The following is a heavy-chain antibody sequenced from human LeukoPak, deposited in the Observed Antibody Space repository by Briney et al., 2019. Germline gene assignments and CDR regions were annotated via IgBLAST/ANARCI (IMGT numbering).Heavy chain of an antibody. CDR2: IYYSGSI. CDR3: ARENPSGYYNRPIDY. D-gene: IGHD3-22*01. CDR1: GASISSYY. Sequence: PSETLSLTCTVSGASISSYYWSWIRQPPGRGLEWIGDIYYSGSIKYNPSLKSRVTMSVDTSKNQFSLKLSSVTAADTAIYYCARENPSGYYNRPIDYWGQGTLVTVSS. V-gene: IGHV4-59*01. J-gene: IGHJ4*02.